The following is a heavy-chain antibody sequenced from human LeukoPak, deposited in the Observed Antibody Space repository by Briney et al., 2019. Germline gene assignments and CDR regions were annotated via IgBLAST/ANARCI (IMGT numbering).Heavy chain of an antibody. Sequence: PSETLSLTCAVYGGSFSGYYWSWIRQPPGKGLESIGEINHSGSTNYNPSLKSRVTISVDTSKNQFSLKLSSVTAADTAVYYCARGDIVARPFDYWGQGTLVTVSS. CDR1: GGSFSGYY. CDR2: INHSGST. D-gene: IGHD5-12*01. V-gene: IGHV4-34*01. CDR3: ARGDIVARPFDY. J-gene: IGHJ4*02.